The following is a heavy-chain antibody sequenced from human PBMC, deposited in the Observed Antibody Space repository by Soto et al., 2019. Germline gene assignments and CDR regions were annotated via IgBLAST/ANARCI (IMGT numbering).Heavy chain of an antibody. CDR1: GGSISSGGYY. D-gene: IGHD6-13*01. J-gene: IGHJ5*02. Sequence: QVQLQESGPGLVKPSQTLSLTCTVSGGSISSGGYYWSWIRQHPGKGLEWFGYIYYSGSTYYNPSLKSRVTISVDTSKNQFALKLSSVTAADTAVYYCARAKKGIAAAENWFDPWGQGTLVTVSS. CDR3: ARAKKGIAAAENWFDP. CDR2: IYYSGST. V-gene: IGHV4-31*03.